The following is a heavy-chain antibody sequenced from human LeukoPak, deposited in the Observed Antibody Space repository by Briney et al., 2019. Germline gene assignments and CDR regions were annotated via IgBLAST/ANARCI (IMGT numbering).Heavy chain of an antibody. CDR1: GYTFTSYW. V-gene: IGHV5-51*01. CDR2: IYPGDSDT. D-gene: IGHD2-15*01. J-gene: IGHJ4*02. Sequence: GESLQISCKGSGYTFTSYWIGWVRQMPGKGLEWMGIIYPGDSDTRYSPSFQGQVTFSADKSISTTYLQWSSLKASDTAMYYCARLPGYCTGGSCYFDYWGQGTLVTVSS. CDR3: ARLPGYCTGGSCYFDY.